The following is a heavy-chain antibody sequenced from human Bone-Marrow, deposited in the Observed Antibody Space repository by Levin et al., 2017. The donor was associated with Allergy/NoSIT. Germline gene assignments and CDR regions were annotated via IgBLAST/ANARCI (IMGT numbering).Heavy chain of an antibody. CDR1: THSITTDYY. J-gene: IGHJ4*02. D-gene: IGHD3-22*01. CDR3: ARNARDYYDSTSRFDF. Sequence: SETLSLICSVSTHSITTDYYWGWIRQPPGKGLEWVGTIFHRGTIHYNPSLKTRAVISLDTSKNQFSLQLFSVTAADTALYFCARNARDYYDSTSRFDFWGQGIQVTVSS. CDR2: IFHRGTI. V-gene: IGHV4-38-2*01.